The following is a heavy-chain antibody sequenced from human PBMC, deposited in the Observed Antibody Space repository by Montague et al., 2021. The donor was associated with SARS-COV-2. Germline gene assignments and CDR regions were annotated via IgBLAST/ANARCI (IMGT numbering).Heavy chain of an antibody. CDR3: ARIPVGSKYYFDF. CDR2: AYYRSKWYN. CDR1: GDSVSSNIAT. V-gene: IGHV6-1*01. Sequence: CAISGDSVSSNIATWNWIRQSPSRGLEWLGRAYYRSKWYNDYAESVKSRITIDPDTSKHQLSLHLNSVTPEDTAVYYCARIPVGSKYYFDFWGQGTLVTVSS. J-gene: IGHJ4*02. D-gene: IGHD2-2*01.